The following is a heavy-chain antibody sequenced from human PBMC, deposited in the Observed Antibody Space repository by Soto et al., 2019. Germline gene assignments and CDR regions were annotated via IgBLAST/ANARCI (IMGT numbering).Heavy chain of an antibody. Sequence: QVQLVQSGAEVKKPGSSVKVSCKSSGGTFSTYAISWVRQAPGQGLEWMGGIIPIFSTANYAQKFQGRVKITADESTTTAYMELISLRSEDTAVYYCARDEMVVATGSRTWHYYYGMDVWGQGTTVTVSS. CDR3: ARDEMVVATGSRTWHYYYGMDV. D-gene: IGHD2-15*01. CDR2: IIPIFSTA. V-gene: IGHV1-69*12. J-gene: IGHJ6*02. CDR1: GGTFSTYA.